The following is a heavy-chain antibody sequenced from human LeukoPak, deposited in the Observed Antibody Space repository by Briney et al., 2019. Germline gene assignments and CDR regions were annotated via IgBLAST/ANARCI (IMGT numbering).Heavy chain of an antibody. Sequence: PSETLSLTCAVYGASLNGHYWSWIRQPPGKGLEWIGEGSDVGGTKYNPSLKSRVTISADTSKNQFSLRLNSVTAADTAVYYCASSSRDWNYVCFDYWGQGTLVTVSS. CDR2: GSDVGGT. D-gene: IGHD1-7*01. CDR1: GASLNGHY. J-gene: IGHJ4*02. V-gene: IGHV4-34*01. CDR3: ASSSRDWNYVCFDY.